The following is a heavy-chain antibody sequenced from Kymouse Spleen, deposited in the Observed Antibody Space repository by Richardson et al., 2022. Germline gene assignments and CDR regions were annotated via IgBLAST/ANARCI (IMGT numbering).Heavy chain of an antibody. CDR2: INHSGST. CDR1: GGSFSGYY. V-gene: IGHV4-34*01. J-gene: IGHJ6*02. D-gene: IGHD3-10*01. CDR3: ARGPMVRGVTPYYYYYGMDV. Sequence: QVQLQQWGAGLLKPSETLSLTCAVYGGSFSGYYWSWIRQPPGKGLEWIGEINHSGSTNYNPSLKSRVTISVDTSKNQFSLKLSSVTAADTAVYYCARGPMVRGVTPYYYYYGMDVWGQGTTVTVSS.